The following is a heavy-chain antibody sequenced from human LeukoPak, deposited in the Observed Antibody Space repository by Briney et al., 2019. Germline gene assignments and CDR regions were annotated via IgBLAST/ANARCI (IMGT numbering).Heavy chain of an antibody. CDR1: GFTFSNAW. Sequence: PGGSLRLSCAASGFTFSNAWMSWVRQAPGKGLEWVSNIGTAGDTYYADSVKGRFTISRENAKNSLYLQMNCLGAGDTAVYYCARGIFDSSGAEHFQNWGRGTLVTGSS. J-gene: IGHJ1*01. V-gene: IGHV3-13*01. CDR3: ARGIFDSSGAEHFQN. CDR2: IGTAGDT. D-gene: IGHD3-22*01.